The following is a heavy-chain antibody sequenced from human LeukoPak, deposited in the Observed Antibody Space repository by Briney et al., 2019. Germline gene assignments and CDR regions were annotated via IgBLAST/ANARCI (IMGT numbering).Heavy chain of an antibody. CDR1: GFTFSDHY. CDR3: ARDLFSSSSNDPINYFDY. CDR2: TRNRANSYTT. J-gene: IGHJ4*02. D-gene: IGHD6-6*01. V-gene: IGHV3-72*01. Sequence: GGSLRLSCAASGFTFSDHYMDWVRQAPGKGLEWVGRTRNRANSYTTEYAASVKGRFTISRDDSKKSLYLQMNSLRAEDTAVYYCARDLFSSSSNDPINYFDYWGQGTLVTVSS.